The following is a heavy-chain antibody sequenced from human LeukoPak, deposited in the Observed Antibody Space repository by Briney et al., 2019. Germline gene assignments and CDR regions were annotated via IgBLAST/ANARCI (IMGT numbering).Heavy chain of an antibody. V-gene: IGHV4-30-4*01. CDR1: GGSVSSGDYY. D-gene: IGHD2-15*01. CDR2: FCHSAST. CDR3: ASIVVAAAAVDY. J-gene: IGHJ4*02. Sequence: MASQTLSLTCTVSGGSVSSGDYYWSWIRQPPGKGLEWIGYFCHSASTYYNPSLKSRVSISADTAKNQFSLKLTSVTAADTAVYYCASIVVAAAAVDYWGQGTLVTVSS.